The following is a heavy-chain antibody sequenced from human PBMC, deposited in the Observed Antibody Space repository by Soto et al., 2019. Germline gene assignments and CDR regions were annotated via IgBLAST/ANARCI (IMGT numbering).Heavy chain of an antibody. V-gene: IGHV1-3*01. CDR1: GYTFTSYA. CDR2: INAGNGNT. Sequence: GASVNVSCKASGYTFTSYAMHWVRQAPGQRLEWMGWINAGNGNTKYSQKFQGRVTITRDTSASTAYMELSSLRSEDTAVYYCASTTYEILTEGGAFDIWGQGTMVTVSS. J-gene: IGHJ3*02. CDR3: ASTTYEILTEGGAFDI. D-gene: IGHD3-9*01.